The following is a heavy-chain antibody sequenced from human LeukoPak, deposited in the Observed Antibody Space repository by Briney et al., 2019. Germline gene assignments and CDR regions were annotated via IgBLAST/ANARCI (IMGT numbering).Heavy chain of an antibody. CDR3: AREMAGIDY. J-gene: IGHJ4*02. CDR1: GGSISSYY. CDR2: IYYSGST. D-gene: IGHD6-19*01. V-gene: IGHV4-59*01. Sequence: SETLSLTCTVSGGSISSYYWSWIRQPPGKGLEWIGYIYYSGSTNYNPSLKSRVTISVDASKNQFSLKLSSVTAADTAVYYCAREMAGIDYWGQGTLVTVSS.